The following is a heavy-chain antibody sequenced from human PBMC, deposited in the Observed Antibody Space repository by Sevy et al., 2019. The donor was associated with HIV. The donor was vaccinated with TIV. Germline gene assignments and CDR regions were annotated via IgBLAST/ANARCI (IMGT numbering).Heavy chain of an antibody. Sequence: GGSLRLSCAASGFTFDDYAMHWVRQAPGKGLEWVSGISWKSGSIGYADSVKGRFTISRDNAKNSLYLQMNSLRVDDTALYYCAKEVYGGIAAAGTGEFDPWGQGTLVTVSS. J-gene: IGHJ5*02. V-gene: IGHV3-9*01. D-gene: IGHD6-13*01. CDR3: AKEVYGGIAAAGTGEFDP. CDR1: GFTFDDYA. CDR2: ISWKSGSI.